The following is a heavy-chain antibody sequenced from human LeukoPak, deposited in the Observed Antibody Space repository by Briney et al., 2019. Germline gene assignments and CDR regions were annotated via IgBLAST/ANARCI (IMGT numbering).Heavy chain of an antibody. D-gene: IGHD3-22*01. Sequence: VASVKVSCKASGFTSTNSAVQWVRQTRGQRLEWVGWIFVGSGNTNYAQKFQERVTITRHMSTSTAYMELRSLRSEDKAVYYCAAAYDSGTYYYYYGMDVWGQGTTVTVSS. CDR1: GFTSTNSA. J-gene: IGHJ6*02. CDR2: IFVGSGNT. V-gene: IGHV1-58*01. CDR3: AAAYDSGTYYYYYGMDV.